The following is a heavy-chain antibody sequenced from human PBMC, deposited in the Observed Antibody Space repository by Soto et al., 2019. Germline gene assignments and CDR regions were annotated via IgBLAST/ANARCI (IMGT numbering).Heavy chain of an antibody. Sequence: QVQLVQSGAAVKKPGASVKDSCKASGYTFTHYYIHWVRQAPGQGLEWMGMINPSGGSTDYAQKFQGRVTMTTDTSTTTVYMELRSMRSDDTAVYYCARPPFPGCINGVCYPCDHWGQGTLVTVYS. CDR3: ARPPFPGCINGVCYPCDH. CDR2: INPSGGST. J-gene: IGHJ4*02. V-gene: IGHV1-46*01. CDR1: GYTFTHYY. D-gene: IGHD2-8*01.